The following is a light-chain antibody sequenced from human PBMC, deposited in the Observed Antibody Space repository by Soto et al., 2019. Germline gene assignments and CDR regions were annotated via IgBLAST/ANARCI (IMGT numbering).Light chain of an antibody. CDR1: QSIDSW. Sequence: DIQMTQSPSTMSASVGDRVTITCRASQSIDSWLAWYQQKPGKAPKLLMYKASNLESGVPARFSGSGSETEFTLTISSLEPDDFAIYYCQHYRSYPWTFGQGTKVELK. CDR3: QHYRSYPWT. J-gene: IGKJ1*01. V-gene: IGKV1-5*03. CDR2: KAS.